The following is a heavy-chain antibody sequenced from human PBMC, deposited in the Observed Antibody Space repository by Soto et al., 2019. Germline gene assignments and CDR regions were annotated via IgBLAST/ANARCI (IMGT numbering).Heavy chain of an antibody. CDR2: VYNSGNT. Sequence: QVQLQESGPGLVKPSETLSLTCTVSGGSMTGYFWSWIRQPAGKALEWIGHVYNSGNTDYNPSLESRITMAVDTSKRQFSLKVKSVTAADTAVYYCVRTHWVSGTEYWGQGILVTVSS. J-gene: IGHJ4*02. V-gene: IGHV4-4*07. CDR1: GGSMTGYF. CDR3: VRTHWVSGTEY. D-gene: IGHD6-19*01.